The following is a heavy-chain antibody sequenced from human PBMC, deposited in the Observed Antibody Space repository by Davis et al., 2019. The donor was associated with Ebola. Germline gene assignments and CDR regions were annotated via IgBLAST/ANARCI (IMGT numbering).Heavy chain of an antibody. CDR3: ARSRRITMIVVVTSNWFDP. CDR1: GYTFTSYG. V-gene: IGHV1-18*01. CDR2: ISAYNGNT. J-gene: IGHJ5*02. Sequence: AASVKVSCKASGYTFTSYGISWVRQAPGQGLEWMGWISAYNGNTNYAQKLQGRVTMTTDTSTSTAYMELRSLRSEDTAVYYCARSRRITMIVVVTSNWFDPWGQGTLVTVSS. D-gene: IGHD3-22*01.